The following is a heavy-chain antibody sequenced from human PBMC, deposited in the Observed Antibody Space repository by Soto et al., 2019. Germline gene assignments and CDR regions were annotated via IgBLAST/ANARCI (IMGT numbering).Heavy chain of an antibody. V-gene: IGHV3-33*01. CDR2: IWYDGSNK. Sequence: QVQLVESGGGVVQPGRSLRLSCAASGFTFSSYGMHWVRQAPGKGLEWVAVIWYDGSNKYYADSVKGRFTISRDNSKNTLYLQMNSLRAEDTAVYYCARDLGQEWLVLDYYYGMDVWGQGTTVTVSS. CDR3: ARDLGQEWLVLDYYYGMDV. J-gene: IGHJ6*02. CDR1: GFTFSSYG. D-gene: IGHD6-19*01.